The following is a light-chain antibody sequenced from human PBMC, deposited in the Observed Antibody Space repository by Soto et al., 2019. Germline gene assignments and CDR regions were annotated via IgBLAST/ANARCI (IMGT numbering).Light chain of an antibody. Sequence: QSVLTQPPSASGTPGQRVTISCSGSSSNIGIHYVYWFQQLPGTAPKLLIYRNDQRPSGVPGRFSGSKSGTSASLAIGGLRSEDEADYYCCSYAGSSNYVFGTGTKLTVL. V-gene: IGLV1-47*01. CDR3: CSYAGSSNYV. J-gene: IGLJ1*01. CDR2: RND. CDR1: SSNIGIHY.